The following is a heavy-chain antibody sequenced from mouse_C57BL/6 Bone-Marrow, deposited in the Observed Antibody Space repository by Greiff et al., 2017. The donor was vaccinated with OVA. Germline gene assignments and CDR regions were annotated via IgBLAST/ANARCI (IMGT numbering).Heavy chain of an antibody. CDR1: GYTFTSYW. D-gene: IGHD1-1*01. CDR2: IDPSDSYT. Sequence: KQPGAELVMPGASVKLSCKASGYTFTSYWMHWVKQRPGQGLEWIGEIDPSDSYTNYNQKFKGKSTLTVDKSSSTAYMQLSSLTSEDSAVYYCAKPSGSSFYWYFDVWGTGTTVTVSS. V-gene: IGHV1-69*01. J-gene: IGHJ1*03. CDR3: AKPSGSSFYWYFDV.